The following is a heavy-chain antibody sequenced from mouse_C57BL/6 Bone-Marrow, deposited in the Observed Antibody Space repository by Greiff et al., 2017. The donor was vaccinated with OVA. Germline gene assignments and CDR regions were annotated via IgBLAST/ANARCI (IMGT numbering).Heavy chain of an antibody. J-gene: IGHJ2*01. Sequence: QVQLQQSGAELVKPGASVKLSCKASGYTFTSYWMHWVKQRPGQGLEWIGMIHPNSGSTNYNEKFKSKATLTVDKSSSTAYMQLSSLTSEDSAVYYCARLRLRRGDYCDYWGQGTTLTVSS. D-gene: IGHD2-4*01. CDR3: ARLRLRRGDYCDY. CDR2: IHPNSGST. CDR1: GYTFTSYW. V-gene: IGHV1-64*01.